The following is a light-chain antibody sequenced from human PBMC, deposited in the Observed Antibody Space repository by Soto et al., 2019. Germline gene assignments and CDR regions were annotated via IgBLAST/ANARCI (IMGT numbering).Light chain of an antibody. CDR1: QSISAY. V-gene: IGKV1-39*01. CDR2: AAS. CDR3: QESYSTPACT. J-gene: IGKJ3*01. Sequence: DIQMTQSPSSMSASVGDRVTITCRASQSISAYLNWYQQKPGKAPKLLIYAASSLQSGVPSRFSGSGSGTDVTLTLSSLQPEDFATYYCQESYSTPACTFGPGTKVDI.